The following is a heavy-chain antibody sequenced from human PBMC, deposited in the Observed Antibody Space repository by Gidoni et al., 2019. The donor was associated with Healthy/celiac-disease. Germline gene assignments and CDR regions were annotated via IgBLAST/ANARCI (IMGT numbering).Heavy chain of an antibody. CDR3: ARAPRVGAAANWFDP. CDR2: INAGNGNT. D-gene: IGHD1-26*01. V-gene: IGHV1-3*05. CDR1: GYTFTSYD. J-gene: IGHJ5*02. Sequence: QVQLVQSGAEEKKPGASVKVSCKASGYTFTSYDMHWVRQAPGQRLEWMGWINAGNGNTKYSQKFQGRVTITRDTSASTAYMELSSLRSEDTAVYYCARAPRVGAAANWFDPWGQGTLVTVSS.